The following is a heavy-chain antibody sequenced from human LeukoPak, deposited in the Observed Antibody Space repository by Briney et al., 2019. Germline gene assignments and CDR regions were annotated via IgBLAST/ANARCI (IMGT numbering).Heavy chain of an antibody. J-gene: IGHJ5*02. CDR1: LWSIRRRSYY. D-gene: IGHD6-19*01. CDR3: SAPGEASGGSDWLNWFDP. CDR2: IYYSGST. Sequence: SETLSLTCIVSLWSIRRRSYYRCWIRQPPGKGLEWIGSIYYSGSTYYNPSLKSRVTISVDTSKNQFSLKLSSVTAADTAVYHGSAPGEASGGSDWLNWFDPWGQGTLVTV. V-gene: IGHV4-39*01.